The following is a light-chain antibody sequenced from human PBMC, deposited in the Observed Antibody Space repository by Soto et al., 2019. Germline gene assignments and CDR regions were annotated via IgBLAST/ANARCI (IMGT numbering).Light chain of an antibody. V-gene: IGLV2-11*01. J-gene: IGLJ1*01. Sequence: QSVLTQPRSVSGSPGQSVTISCTGTSSDVGSYNYVSWYQQHPGKAPTVMIFDVSKRPSGVPDRFSGSKSGNTASLTISGLQAEDEADYYCCSYAGTYTFVFGTGTQLTVL. CDR2: DVS. CDR1: SSDVGSYNY. CDR3: CSYAGTYTFV.